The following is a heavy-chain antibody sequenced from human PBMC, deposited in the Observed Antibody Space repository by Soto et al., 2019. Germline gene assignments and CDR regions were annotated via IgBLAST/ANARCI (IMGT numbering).Heavy chain of an antibody. CDR3: AREPYLPKDRNDL. CDR2: IFRSGVT. V-gene: IGHV4-30-4*01. CDR1: GDFVSSADYF. J-gene: IGHJ5*02. D-gene: IGHD2-21*01. Sequence: PSETLSLTCNVSGDFVSSADYFWAWIRQSPGKRLEWMGYIFRSGVTYYNPSLNSRLLIAVDSSKNQFSLELRSVTVADTAVYFCAREPYLPKDRNDLWGQGILVTVSS.